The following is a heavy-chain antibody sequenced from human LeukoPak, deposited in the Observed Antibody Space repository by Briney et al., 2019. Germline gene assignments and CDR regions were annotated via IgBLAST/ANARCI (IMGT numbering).Heavy chain of an antibody. CDR3: ARHRYSPAAMSQKFKRAAFDI. CDR1: GGSFSGSY. CDR2: INHSGST. D-gene: IGHD2-2*01. Sequence: SETLSLTCAVYGGSFSGSYWTWIRQPPGKGLEWIGEINHSGSTNYNPSLKSRVTISADTSNNQFSLKLKSVTAADTAVYYCARHRYSPAAMSQKFKRAAFDIWGQGTMVTVSS. V-gene: IGHV4-34*01. J-gene: IGHJ3*02.